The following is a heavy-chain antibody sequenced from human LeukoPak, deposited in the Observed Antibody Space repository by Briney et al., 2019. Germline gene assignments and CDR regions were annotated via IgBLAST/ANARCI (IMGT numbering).Heavy chain of an antibody. CDR1: GFTFSSYE. CDR3: AREGGEWELLRTFDY. CDR2: ISSSGSTI. J-gene: IGHJ4*02. Sequence: GGSLRLSCAASGFTFSSYEMNWVRQAPGKGLEWVSYISSSGSTIYYADSVKGRFTISRDNAKNSLYLQMNSLRAEDTAVYYCAREGGEWELLRTFDYWGQGTLVTVSS. V-gene: IGHV3-48*03. D-gene: IGHD1-26*01.